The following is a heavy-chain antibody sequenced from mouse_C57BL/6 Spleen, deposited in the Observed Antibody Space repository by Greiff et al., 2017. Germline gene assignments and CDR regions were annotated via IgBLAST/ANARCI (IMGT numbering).Heavy chain of an antibody. V-gene: IGHV14-2*01. Sequence: EVQLPQSGAELVKPGASVKLSCTASGFNIKDYYMHWVKQRTEQGLGWIGRIDPEDGETKYAPKFQGKATITADTSSNTAYLQLSSLTSEDTAVYYCARSSSLYDGYGGFAYWGQGTLVTVSA. J-gene: IGHJ3*01. CDR2: IDPEDGET. D-gene: IGHD2-3*01. CDR3: ARSSSLYDGYGGFAY. CDR1: GFNIKDYY.